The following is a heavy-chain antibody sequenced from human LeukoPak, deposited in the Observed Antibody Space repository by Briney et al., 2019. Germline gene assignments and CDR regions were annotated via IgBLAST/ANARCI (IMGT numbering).Heavy chain of an antibody. CDR3: ASEASCSGDRCYLQRHAY. Sequence: ASVKVSCTRSGYSFTSYYMPWVRQAPGQGLEWMGWIDTNSGATKYAQKFQGRFTITRDTSIGTAYMELRSLMSDDTAIYYCASEASCSGDRCYLQRHAYWGQGTLVTVSS. CDR2: IDTNSGAT. J-gene: IGHJ4*02. CDR1: GYSFTSYY. V-gene: IGHV1-2*02. D-gene: IGHD2-15*01.